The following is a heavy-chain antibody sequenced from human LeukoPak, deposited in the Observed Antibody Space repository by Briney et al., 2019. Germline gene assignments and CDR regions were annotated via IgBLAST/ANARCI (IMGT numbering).Heavy chain of an antibody. CDR3: TRRSTI. CDR2: IKAKIHGETI. CDR1: GFTFNTFW. J-gene: IGHJ4*02. V-gene: IGHV3-15*01. Sequence: GGSLRLSCAASGFTFNTFWMHWVRQAPGKGLEWVARIKAKIHGETIDYAAPVRGRFIISRDDSRNTVYLQMNSLKFEDTAMYYCTRRSTIWGRGTRVTVSS. D-gene: IGHD5-24*01.